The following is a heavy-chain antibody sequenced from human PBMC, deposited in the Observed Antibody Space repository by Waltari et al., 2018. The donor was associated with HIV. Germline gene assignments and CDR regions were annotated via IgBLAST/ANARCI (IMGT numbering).Heavy chain of an antibody. V-gene: IGHV4-39*01. CDR1: GGSISSSSYY. J-gene: IGHJ4*02. CDR3: VRHGGGWAPGGFDY. Sequence: QLQLQESGPGLVKPSETLSLTCTVSGGSISSSSYYWGWIRQAPGKGLEWIGSIYYSGSTYYNPSLKSRVTISVDTSKNQFSLKLSSVTAADTAVYHCVRHGGGWAPGGFDYWGQGTLVIVSS. CDR2: IYYSGST. D-gene: IGHD6-19*01.